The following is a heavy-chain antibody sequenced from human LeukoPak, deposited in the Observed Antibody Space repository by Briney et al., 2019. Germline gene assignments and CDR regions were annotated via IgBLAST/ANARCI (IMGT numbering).Heavy chain of an antibody. J-gene: IGHJ4*02. CDR2: ISSSSSYI. CDR1: GFIFTDYG. Sequence: GGSLRLSCAASGFIFTDYGMNWVRQAPGKGLEWVSSISSSSSYIYYADSVKGRFNISRDNAKNSLYLQMNSLRAEDTAVYYCARELWIDYWGQGTLVTVSS. CDR3: ARELWIDY. D-gene: IGHD5-18*01. V-gene: IGHV3-21*01.